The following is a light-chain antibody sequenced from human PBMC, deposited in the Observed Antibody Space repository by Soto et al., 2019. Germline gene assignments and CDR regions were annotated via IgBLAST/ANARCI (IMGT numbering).Light chain of an antibody. Sequence: DIQMTQSPSTLSASVGDRVTIACRASQNINDWLAWYQQKPGRAPKLLIYDASSLESGVPSRFSGSGSGTEFTLTINNLQPADFATYYCQQYNSYSGAVGPGTKVDIK. CDR1: QNINDW. J-gene: IGKJ1*01. V-gene: IGKV1-5*01. CDR3: QQYNSYSGA. CDR2: DAS.